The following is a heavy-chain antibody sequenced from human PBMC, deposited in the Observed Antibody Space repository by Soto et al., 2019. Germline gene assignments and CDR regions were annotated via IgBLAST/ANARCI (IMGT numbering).Heavy chain of an antibody. CDR1: GGSISSGDYY. CDR3: ARDRHPVVAAPRFDP. V-gene: IGHV4-30-4*01. CDR2: IYYSGST. D-gene: IGHD2-15*01. Sequence: SETLSLTCTVSGGSISSGDYYWSWIRQPPGKGLEWIGYIYYSGSTYYNPSLKSRVTISVDTSKNQFSLKLSSVTAADTAVYYCARDRHPVVAAPRFDPWGQGTLVTVSS. J-gene: IGHJ5*02.